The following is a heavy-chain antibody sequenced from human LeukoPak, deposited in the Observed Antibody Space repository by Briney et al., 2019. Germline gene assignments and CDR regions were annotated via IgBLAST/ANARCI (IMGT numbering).Heavy chain of an antibody. J-gene: IGHJ6*02. V-gene: IGHV5-51*01. CDR3: ARRDSGWYYGVDV. CDR2: IFPGDSDT. Sequence: GESLKISCKGSGYIFSSYWSGWVRQMPGRGLEGMGIIFPGDSDTRYRPSFQGQVTISADKSISTAYLQWSSLKASDTATYYCARRDSGWYYGVDVWGQGTTVTVSS. CDR1: GYIFSSYW. D-gene: IGHD6-19*01.